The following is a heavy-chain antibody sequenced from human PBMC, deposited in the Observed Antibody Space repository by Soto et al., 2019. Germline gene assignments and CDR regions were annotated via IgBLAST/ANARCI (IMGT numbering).Heavy chain of an antibody. J-gene: IGHJ4*02. V-gene: IGHV3-23*01. Sequence: GGSLRLSCAASGFTFSSYTMSWVRQAPGKGLEWVSAISGSGGSTYYADSVKGRFTISRDNSKNTLYLQMNSLRAEDTAVYYCAKSLEDYCTSTRCYEGWWEYYFDYWGQGTLVTVSS. CDR3: AKSLEDYCTSTRCYEGWWEYYFDY. D-gene: IGHD2-2*01. CDR1: GFTFSSYT. CDR2: ISGSGGST.